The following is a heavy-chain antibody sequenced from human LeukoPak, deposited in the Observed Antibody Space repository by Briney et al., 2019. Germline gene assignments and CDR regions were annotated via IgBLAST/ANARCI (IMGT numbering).Heavy chain of an antibody. CDR1: GFTFNSYA. J-gene: IGHJ4*02. CDR3: AKKYGSGSYGYLDY. Sequence: PGGSLRLSCAASGFTFNSYAMSWVRQAPGKGLEWVSAISPGGSDTYYADSVRGRFTISRDNSKNTLYLQMNSLRAEDTAVYYCAKKYGSGSYGYLDYWGQGTLVSVSS. V-gene: IGHV3-23*01. D-gene: IGHD3-10*01. CDR2: ISPGGSDT.